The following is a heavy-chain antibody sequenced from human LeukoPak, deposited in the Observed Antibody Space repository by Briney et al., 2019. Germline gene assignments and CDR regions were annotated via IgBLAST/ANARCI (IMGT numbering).Heavy chain of an antibody. J-gene: IGHJ4*02. Sequence: SVKVSCKASGGTFSSYAISWVRQAPGQGLEWMGRIIPILGIANYAQKFQGRVTITADKSTSTAYMELSSLRSEDTAVYYCARVPVRGLRLGELYYFDYWGQGTLVTVSS. D-gene: IGHD3-16*01. V-gene: IGHV1-69*04. CDR2: IIPILGIA. CDR3: ARVPVRGLRLGELYYFDY. CDR1: GGTFSSYA.